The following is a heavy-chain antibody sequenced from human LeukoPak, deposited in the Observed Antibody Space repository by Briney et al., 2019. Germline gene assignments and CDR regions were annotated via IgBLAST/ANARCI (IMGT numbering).Heavy chain of an antibody. Sequence: SVTVSCTASGGTFSSYAISWVRQAPGQGLEWMGRIIPIFGTANYAQKFQGRVTITADKSKSTAYMELSSLRSEDTAVYYCARDQRYYGSGSYYNDYWGQGTLVTVSS. J-gene: IGHJ4*02. CDR3: ARDQRYYGSGSYYNDY. CDR2: IIPIFGTA. CDR1: GGTFSSYA. D-gene: IGHD3-10*01. V-gene: IGHV1-69*06.